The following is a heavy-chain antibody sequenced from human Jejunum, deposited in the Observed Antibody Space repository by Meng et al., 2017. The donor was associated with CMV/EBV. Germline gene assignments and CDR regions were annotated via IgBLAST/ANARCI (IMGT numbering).Heavy chain of an antibody. CDR3: AKKYSGSFDY. Sequence: SCTGSEFSVTRNNMTCVRQAPGKGLEWVSAIYSGDTTYYADSVRGRFTISRDNSKNTLYLQMNSLRAEDTAVYYCAKKYSGSFDYWGQGTRVTVSS. CDR2: IYSGDTT. V-gene: IGHV3-53*01. J-gene: IGHJ4*02. D-gene: IGHD1-26*01. CDR1: EFSVTRNN.